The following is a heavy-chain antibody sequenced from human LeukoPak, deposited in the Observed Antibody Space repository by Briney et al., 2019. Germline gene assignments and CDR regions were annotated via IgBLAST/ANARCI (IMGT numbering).Heavy chain of an antibody. D-gene: IGHD5-12*01. CDR1: GYTFTSYG. Sequence: GASVKVSCKASGYTFTSYGISRVRQAPGQGLEWMGWISAYNGNTNYAQKLQGRVTMTTDTSTSTAYMELRSLRSDDTAVYYCARHLVATLLGSSWFDPWGQGTLVTVSS. CDR3: ARHLVATLLGSSWFDP. CDR2: ISAYNGNT. J-gene: IGHJ5*02. V-gene: IGHV1-18*01.